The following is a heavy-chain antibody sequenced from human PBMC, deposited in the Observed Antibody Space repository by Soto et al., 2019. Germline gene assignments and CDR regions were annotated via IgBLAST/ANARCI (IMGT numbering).Heavy chain of an antibody. Sequence: GGSLRLSCAASGFTFSSYWMSWVRQAPGKGLEWVANIKQDGSEKYYVDSVKGRFTISRDNAKNSLYLQMNSLRAEDTAVYYCARVSPRLVAGKALEAFDIWGQGTMVTVSS. CDR2: IKQDGSEK. V-gene: IGHV3-7*01. CDR1: GFTFSSYW. CDR3: ARVSPRLVAGKALEAFDI. D-gene: IGHD6-19*01. J-gene: IGHJ3*02.